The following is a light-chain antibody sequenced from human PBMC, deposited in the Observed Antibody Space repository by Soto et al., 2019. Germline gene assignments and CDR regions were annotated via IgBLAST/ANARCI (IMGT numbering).Light chain of an antibody. Sequence: SVLSQSPGTLSLSPGERATLSCRASQSVSSSYVAWYQQKPGQAPRLLIYGASSRATGIPDRFSGSGSGTDFTLTISRLEPEDFAVYYCQQYGSSPLTFGGGTKVDIK. V-gene: IGKV3-20*01. CDR3: QQYGSSPLT. J-gene: IGKJ4*01. CDR1: QSVSSSY. CDR2: GAS.